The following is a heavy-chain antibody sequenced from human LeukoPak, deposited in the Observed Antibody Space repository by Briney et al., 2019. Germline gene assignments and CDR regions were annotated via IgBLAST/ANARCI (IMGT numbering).Heavy chain of an antibody. V-gene: IGHV3-23*01. CDR2: ISGSGGST. CDR1: GFTFSSYG. CDR3: ARSPYYYDSSGRIYYFDY. J-gene: IGHJ4*02. Sequence: GGTLRLSCAASGFTFSSYGMSWVRQAPGKGLEWVSAISGSGGSTYYADSVKGRFTISRDNSKNTLYLQMNSLRAEDTAVYYCARSPYYYDSSGRIYYFDYWGQGTLVTVSS. D-gene: IGHD3-22*01.